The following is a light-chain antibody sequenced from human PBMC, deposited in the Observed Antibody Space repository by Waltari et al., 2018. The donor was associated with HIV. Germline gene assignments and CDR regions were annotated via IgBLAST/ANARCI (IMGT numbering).Light chain of an antibody. V-gene: IGLV2-14*01. CDR1: TSDIGDYDY. CDR3: SSYTAANTIL. J-gene: IGLJ2*01. CDR2: EVS. Sequence: QSALTQPASVSGSLGQSITVSCTGPTSDIGDYDYVSWYQQLPDKAPTLVNYEVSNRPSGVSHRFSGSKSGDTASLTISGLQSDDESTYCCSSYTAANTILFGGGTKLTVL.